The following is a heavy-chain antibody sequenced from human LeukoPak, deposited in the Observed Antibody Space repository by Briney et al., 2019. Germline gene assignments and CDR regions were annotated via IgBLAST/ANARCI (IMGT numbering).Heavy chain of an antibody. CDR2: IKSKADGGTT. CDR3: TTDRYYYDSSGYYWYFDY. Sequence: GGSLRLSCAASGFTFSNAWMSWVRQAPGKGLEWVGRIKSKADGGTTDYAAPVKGRFTISRDDSKNTLYLQMNSLKTEDTAVYYCTTDRYYYDSSGYYWYFDYWGQGTLVTVSS. J-gene: IGHJ4*02. D-gene: IGHD3-22*01. CDR1: GFTFSNAW. V-gene: IGHV3-15*01.